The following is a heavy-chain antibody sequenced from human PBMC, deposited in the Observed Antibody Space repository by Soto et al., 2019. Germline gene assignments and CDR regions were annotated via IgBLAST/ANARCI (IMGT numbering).Heavy chain of an antibody. D-gene: IGHD1-26*01. V-gene: IGHV2-5*01. J-gene: IGHJ4*02. CDR1: GFSLSTSGAG. Sequence: QITLKESGPTLVKPTQTLTVTCTFSGFSLSTSGAGVGWIRQSPGKAPEWLALISWKDEKRYNPGLKSRLTITKDTSKNQVVLTMTDVEPVDTATYFCAHRYGGNYYRWYFDSWGQGTLVTVSS. CDR3: AHRYGGNYYRWYFDS. CDR2: ISWKDEK.